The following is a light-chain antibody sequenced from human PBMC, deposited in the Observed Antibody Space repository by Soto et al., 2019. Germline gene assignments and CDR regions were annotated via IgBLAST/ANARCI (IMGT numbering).Light chain of an antibody. CDR2: STS. J-gene: IGKJ2*01. CDR1: QGISSW. CDR3: QHANCFPYT. Sequence: DIQLTQSPSSVSASVGDKVTITCRASQGISSWLAWYQQKPGKAPKLLIYSTSSSQSGVPSRFSGSGSGTDFTLTISSLQPEDFATDYCQHANCFPYTFGQGTRLEI. V-gene: IGKV1-12*01.